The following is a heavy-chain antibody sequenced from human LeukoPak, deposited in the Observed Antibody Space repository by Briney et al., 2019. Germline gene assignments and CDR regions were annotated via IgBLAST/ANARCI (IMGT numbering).Heavy chain of an antibody. J-gene: IGHJ3*02. CDR2: IYSGGST. CDR3: ARGLETTGYSYGYGAFDI. V-gene: IGHV3-66*01. Sequence: GGSLRLSCAASGFTVSSNYMSWVRQAPGKGLEWVSVIYSGGSTYYADSVKGRFTISRDNSKNTLYLQMNSLRAEDTAVYCCARGLETTGYSYGYGAFDIWGQGTMVTVSS. D-gene: IGHD5-18*01. CDR1: GFTVSSNY.